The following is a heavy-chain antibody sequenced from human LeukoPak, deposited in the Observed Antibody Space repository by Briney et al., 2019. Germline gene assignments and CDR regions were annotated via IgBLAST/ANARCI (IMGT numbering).Heavy chain of an antibody. CDR3: AKDYGYTTSFYYYYYGMDV. Sequence: PGGSLRPSCAASGFTFSSYAMSWVRQAPGKGLEWVSAISGSGGSTYYADSVKGRFTISRDNSKNTLYLQVNSLRAEDTAVYYCAKDYGYTTSFYYYYYGMDVWGQGTTVTVSS. J-gene: IGHJ6*02. CDR1: GFTFSSYA. CDR2: ISGSGGST. D-gene: IGHD2-2*01. V-gene: IGHV3-23*01.